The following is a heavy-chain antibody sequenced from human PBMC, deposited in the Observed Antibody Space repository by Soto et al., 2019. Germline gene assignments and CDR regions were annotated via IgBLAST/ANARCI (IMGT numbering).Heavy chain of an antibody. J-gene: IGHJ4*02. V-gene: IGHV3-23*01. Sequence: GGSLRLSCAASGFSFRTFAMSWVRQAPGKGLEWVSCTSTGVSSTYYADSVKGRFTITRDNSKNTLYLQMDSLRADDTAVYLCAKDALCSRSPRAFDYWGQGTLVTVSS. CDR1: GFSFRTFA. CDR3: AKDALCSRSPRAFDY. D-gene: IGHD2-2*01. CDR2: TSTGVSST.